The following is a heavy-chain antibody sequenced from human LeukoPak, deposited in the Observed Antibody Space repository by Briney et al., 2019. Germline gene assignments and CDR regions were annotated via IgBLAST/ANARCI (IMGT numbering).Heavy chain of an antibody. CDR2: IYHSGGT. CDR3: ASGGYSYGSDY. J-gene: IGHJ4*02. CDR1: GGSISSGGYS. Sequence: PSQTLSLTCAVSGGSISSGGYSWNWIRQPPGKGLEWIGYIYHSGGTYYNPSLKSRVTISVDRSKNQFSLKLSSVTAADTAVYYCASGGYSYGSDYWGQGTLVTVSS. V-gene: IGHV4-30-2*01. D-gene: IGHD5-18*01.